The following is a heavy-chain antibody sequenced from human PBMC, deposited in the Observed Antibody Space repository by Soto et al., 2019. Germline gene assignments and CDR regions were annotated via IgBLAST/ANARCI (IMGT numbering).Heavy chain of an antibody. CDR3: ANQNIAKRAFDI. J-gene: IGHJ3*02. V-gene: IGHV3-23*01. CDR2: ISADISYT. D-gene: IGHD2-21*01. CDR1: GFDFINNA. Sequence: EAQLLESGGGLVQPGGSLRLSCTASGFDFINNAMAWVRQAPGKGLEWVSTISADISYTYYADSVKGRFTISRDNSKNTVYLQMNSLRADDTAVYYCANQNIAKRAFDIWGQGTMVTVSS.